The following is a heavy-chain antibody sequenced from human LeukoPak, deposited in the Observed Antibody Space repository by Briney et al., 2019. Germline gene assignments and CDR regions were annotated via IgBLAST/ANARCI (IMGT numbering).Heavy chain of an antibody. D-gene: IGHD2-8*01. V-gene: IGHV4-59*01. CDR2: IYYSGST. CDR3: ARAGLMDAFDI. CDR1: GGSFSGYY. Sequence: PSETLSLTCAVYGGSFSGYYWSWIRQPPGKGLEWIGYIYYSGSTNYNPSLKSRVTISVDTSKNQFSLKLSSVTAADTAVYYCARAGLMDAFDIWGQGTMVTVSS. J-gene: IGHJ3*02.